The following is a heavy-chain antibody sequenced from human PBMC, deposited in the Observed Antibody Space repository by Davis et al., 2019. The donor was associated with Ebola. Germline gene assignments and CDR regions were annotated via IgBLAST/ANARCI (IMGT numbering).Heavy chain of an antibody. D-gene: IGHD5-12*01. CDR3: ARGDLGLPTH. J-gene: IGHJ4*02. CDR1: GYTFTDYY. Sequence: SVKVSCKASGYTFTDYYMHWVRQAPGQGLEWMGGIIPIFGTANYAQKFQGRVTITADESTSTAYMELSSLRSEDTAVYYCARGDLGLPTHWGQGTLVTVSS. V-gene: IGHV1-69*13. CDR2: IIPIFGTA.